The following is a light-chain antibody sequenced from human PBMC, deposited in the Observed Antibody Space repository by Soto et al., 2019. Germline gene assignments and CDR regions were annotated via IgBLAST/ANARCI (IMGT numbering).Light chain of an antibody. Sequence: DIQMTQSPSSVSASVGDRVTITCRASQAISSWLVWYQQKPGKAPKLLIYKASTLQSGVPSRFSGSASGTDFTLTNSGLQPEDFATYYCQQASSFPFTFGGGTEVEIK. CDR3: QQASSFPFT. J-gene: IGKJ4*01. CDR2: KAS. V-gene: IGKV1-12*01. CDR1: QAISSW.